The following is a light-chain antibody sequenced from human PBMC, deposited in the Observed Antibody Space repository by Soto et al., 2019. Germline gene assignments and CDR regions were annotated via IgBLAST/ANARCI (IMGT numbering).Light chain of an antibody. CDR1: QSISNS. CDR2: RAS. Sequence: NQMTQTPDTPSASVGGSVTMTCRDSQSISNSLAWYQQTPGTAPKLLIYRASALQSGVPSRISGSGSGTEFTLTIDSLQADDVVTFCCQQYSSHPIPFGEG. J-gene: IGKJ5*01. CDR3: QQYSSHPIP. V-gene: IGKV1-5*03.